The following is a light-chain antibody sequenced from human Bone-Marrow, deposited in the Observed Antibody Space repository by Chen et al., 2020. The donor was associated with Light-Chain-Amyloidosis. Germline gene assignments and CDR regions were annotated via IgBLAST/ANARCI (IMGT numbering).Light chain of an antibody. J-gene: IGLJ3*02. CDR2: DDS. CDR1: NIGSTS. V-gene: IGLV3-21*02. Sequence: SYVLTQPSSVSVAPGQTATIACGGNNIGSTSVHWYQQPPGQAPLLVVYDDSDRPSGIPVRLSGSNAGNPATLTISRGEAGDEADYYCQVWERSSDRPVFGGGTKLPVL. CDR3: QVWERSSDRPV.